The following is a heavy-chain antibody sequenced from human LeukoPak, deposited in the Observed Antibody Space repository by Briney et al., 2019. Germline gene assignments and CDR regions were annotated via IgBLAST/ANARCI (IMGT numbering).Heavy chain of an antibody. Sequence: VATVKVSCKAPEGTLSSYALSCVRQAPGQGLEWMGRIIPVLTLTNYAPKFQDRLSIIADKATSTAYMELTNLTSADTAVYFCARGSGSGNYALGRWGQGTLVTVSS. J-gene: IGHJ4*02. CDR3: ARGSGSGNYALGR. CDR1: EGTLSSYA. V-gene: IGHV1-69*04. CDR2: IIPVLTLT. D-gene: IGHD3-10*01.